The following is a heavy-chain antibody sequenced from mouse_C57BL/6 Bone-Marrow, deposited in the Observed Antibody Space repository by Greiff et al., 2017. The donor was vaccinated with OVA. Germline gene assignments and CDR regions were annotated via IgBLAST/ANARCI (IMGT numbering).Heavy chain of an antibody. CDR3: ASQIYYEYYAMDY. V-gene: IGHV5-4*01. Sequence: EVQLVESGGGLVKPGGSLKLSCAASGFTFSSYAMSWVRQTPEKRLEWVATISDGGSYTYYPDNVQGRFTISRDNAKNNLYLQMSHLKSEDTAMYYCASQIYYEYYAMDYWGQGTSVTVSS. D-gene: IGHD2-4*01. CDR1: GFTFSSYA. J-gene: IGHJ4*01. CDR2: ISDGGSYT.